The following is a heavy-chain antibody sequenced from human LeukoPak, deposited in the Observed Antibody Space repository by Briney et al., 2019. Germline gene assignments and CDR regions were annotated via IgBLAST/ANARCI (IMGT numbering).Heavy chain of an antibody. Sequence: GGSVRLSCAASGFTFSSYAMSWVRQAPGKGLEWVSAINGSGGGTYYADTVKGRFTISRDNSMNTLYLQMNSLRAEDTAVYYCAKVSLSLPDACDIWPQRTVVTVSS. CDR1: GFTFSSYA. CDR3: AKVSLSLPDACDI. CDR2: INGSGGGT. D-gene: IGHD2-15*01. V-gene: IGHV3-23*01. J-gene: IGHJ3*02.